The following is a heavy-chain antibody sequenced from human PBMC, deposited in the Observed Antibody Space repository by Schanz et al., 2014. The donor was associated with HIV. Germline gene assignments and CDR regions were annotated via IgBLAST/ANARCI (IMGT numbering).Heavy chain of an antibody. Sequence: VQLVESGGGLVQPGRSLRLSCAGSGLTFSTYGMHWVRQAPGKGLEWVAVIWYDGSNKYYADSVKGRFTISRDNSKNTLYLQMNSLRAEDTAVYYCARGSGPYYYYYGMDVWGQGTTVTVS. D-gene: IGHD3-10*01. CDR2: IWYDGSNK. CDR1: GLTFSTYG. CDR3: ARGSGPYYYYYGMDV. V-gene: IGHV3-33*08. J-gene: IGHJ6*02.